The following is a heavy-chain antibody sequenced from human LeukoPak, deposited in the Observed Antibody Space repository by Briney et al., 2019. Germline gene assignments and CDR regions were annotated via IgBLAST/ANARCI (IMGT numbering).Heavy chain of an antibody. V-gene: IGHV1-46*01. CDR3: ARDQEGFDY. J-gene: IGHJ4*02. CDR1: GGTFSSYA. Sequence: ASVKISCKASGGTFSSYAISWVRQAPGQGLEWMGMIYPRDGSTSYAQKFQGRVTVTRDTSTSTVHMELSGLRSEDTAVYYCARDQEGFDYWGQGTLVTVSS. CDR2: IYPRDGST.